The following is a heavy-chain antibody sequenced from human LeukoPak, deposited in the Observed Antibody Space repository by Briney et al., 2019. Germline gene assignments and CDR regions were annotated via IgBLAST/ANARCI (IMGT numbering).Heavy chain of an antibody. Sequence: GGSLRLSCAASGFMFSSYWMSWVRQAPGKGLEWVANIKKDGSEKYYVDSVKGRFTISRDNAKTSLYLQMNSLRAEDTAVYYCARDLSGVTGYTYGRGIDYWGQGTLVTVSS. CDR3: ARDLSGVTGYTYGRGIDY. D-gene: IGHD5-18*01. CDR1: GFMFSSYW. J-gene: IGHJ4*02. CDR2: IKKDGSEK. V-gene: IGHV3-7*01.